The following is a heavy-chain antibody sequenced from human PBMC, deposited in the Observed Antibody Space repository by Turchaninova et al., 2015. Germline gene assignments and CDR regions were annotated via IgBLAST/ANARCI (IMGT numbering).Heavy chain of an antibody. CDR2: INHCGKP. J-gene: IGHJ4*02. Sequence: QVQLQQWGAGLLKPSETLSLTCAVYGESFSGHYWSWIRQSPGKGLEWSGKINHCGKPNYNPSLKSRVTISVDTSKSQFSLRLISVTAADTAVYYWAREQWLRDQPLFDYWGQGTLVTVSS. CDR3: AREQWLRDQPLFDY. D-gene: IGHD5-12*01. CDR1: GESFSGHY. V-gene: IGHV4-34*02.